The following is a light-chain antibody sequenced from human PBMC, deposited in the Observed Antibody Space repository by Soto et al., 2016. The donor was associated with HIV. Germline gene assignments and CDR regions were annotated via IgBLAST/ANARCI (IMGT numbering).Light chain of an antibody. Sequence: SYELTQPPSVSVSPGQTARITCSGDALPKQYAYWYQQKPGQAPVLVIYKDSERPSGIPERFSGSSSGTTVTLTIGGVQAEDEADYYCQSADSSGTYVLFGGGTKLTVL. CDR2: KDS. V-gene: IGLV3-25*03. CDR3: QSADSSGTYVL. CDR1: ALPKQY. J-gene: IGLJ2*01.